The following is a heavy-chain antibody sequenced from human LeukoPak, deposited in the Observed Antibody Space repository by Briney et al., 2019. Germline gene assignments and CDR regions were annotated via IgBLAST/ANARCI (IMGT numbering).Heavy chain of an antibody. J-gene: IGHJ4*02. D-gene: IGHD6-13*01. Sequence: SETLSLTCTVSGGSISSGDYYWSWIRQPPGKGLEWIGYIYYSGSTYYNPSLKSRVTISVDTSKNQFSLKLSSVTAADTAVYYCARIGYSSSWYENYFDYWGQGTLVTASS. CDR2: IYYSGST. CDR3: ARIGYSSSWYENYFDY. CDR1: GGSISSGDYY. V-gene: IGHV4-30-4*01.